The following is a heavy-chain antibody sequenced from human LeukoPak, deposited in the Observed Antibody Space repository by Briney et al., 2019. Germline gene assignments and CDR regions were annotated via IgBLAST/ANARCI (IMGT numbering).Heavy chain of an antibody. D-gene: IGHD3-22*01. J-gene: IGHJ4*02. Sequence: ASVKVSCKASGYTFTAYYIHWVRQAPGQGLEWMGWFNPNSGGTNYAQEFQGRVTMTRDTYISTAYMELSRLRSDDTAVYYCAREYYFDNSGYYGVGDYWGQGTLVTVSS. V-gene: IGHV1-2*02. CDR1: GYTFTAYY. CDR3: AREYYFDNSGYYGVGDY. CDR2: FNPNSGGT.